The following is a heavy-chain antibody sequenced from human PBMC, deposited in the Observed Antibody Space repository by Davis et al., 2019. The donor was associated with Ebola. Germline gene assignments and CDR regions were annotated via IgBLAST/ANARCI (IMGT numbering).Heavy chain of an antibody. Sequence: PGGSLRLSCAASGFTFSDYYMSWIRQAPGKGLEWVSYISSSSSYTNYADSVKGRFTISRDNAKNSLYLQMNSLGAEDTAVYYCARLGLTMVRGVIPDAFDIWGQGTMVTVSS. V-gene: IGHV3-11*06. J-gene: IGHJ3*02. CDR1: GFTFSDYY. CDR3: ARLGLTMVRGVIPDAFDI. D-gene: IGHD3-10*01. CDR2: ISSSSSYT.